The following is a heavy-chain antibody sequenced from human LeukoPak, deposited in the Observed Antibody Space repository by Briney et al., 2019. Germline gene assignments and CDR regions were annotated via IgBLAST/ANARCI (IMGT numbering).Heavy chain of an antibody. D-gene: IGHD3-16*01. Sequence: GGSLRLSCAASGFTFSSYSMNWVRQAPGKGLEWVSSISSSSSCIYYADSVKGRFTISRDSAKNSLYLQMSNLRAEDTAVYFCARGGGLDVWGQGATVTVSS. J-gene: IGHJ6*02. CDR3: ARGGGLDV. V-gene: IGHV3-21*04. CDR2: ISSSSSCI. CDR1: GFTFSSYS.